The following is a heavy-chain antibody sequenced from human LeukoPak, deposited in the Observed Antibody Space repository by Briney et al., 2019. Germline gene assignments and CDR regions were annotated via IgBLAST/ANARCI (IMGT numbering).Heavy chain of an antibody. V-gene: IGHV3-30*18. D-gene: IGHD5-18*01. CDR2: VSYDGSNK. CDR1: GFTFTSYV. CDR3: SKDSRVGGYRIDY. J-gene: IGHJ4*02. Sequence: PGGSLRLSCAASGFTFTSYVMHWVRQAPGKGLEWVALVSYDGSNKYYADSVKGGFSISRDKSKNTLYLQINSLRAEDTAVYYCSKDSRVGGYRIDYWGQGTLVTVSS.